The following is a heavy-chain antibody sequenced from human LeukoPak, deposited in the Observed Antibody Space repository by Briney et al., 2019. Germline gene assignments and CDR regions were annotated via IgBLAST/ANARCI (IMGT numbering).Heavy chain of an antibody. J-gene: IGHJ4*02. V-gene: IGHV4-59*01. CDR3: ARALTSGWYLDY. CDR2: IYYSGTT. Sequence: SETLSLTCTVSSDSISNYYWSWIRQPPGKGLEYIGYIYYSGTTNYNPSLMGRVTISVDTSKNQFSLKLSSVTAADTAVYYCARALTSGWYLDYWGQGTLVTVSS. D-gene: IGHD6-19*01. CDR1: SDSISNYY.